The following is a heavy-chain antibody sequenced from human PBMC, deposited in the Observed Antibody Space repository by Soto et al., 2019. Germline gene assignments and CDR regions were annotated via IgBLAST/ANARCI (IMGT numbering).Heavy chain of an antibody. V-gene: IGHV3-30*03. CDR2: ISYDGSKK. CDR1: GFTLSSYG. D-gene: IGHD3-10*01. J-gene: IGHJ5*02. Sequence: PGESLKISCAVSGFTLSSYGIHWVRQAPGKGLEWVALISYDGSKKYYADSVKGRFTISRDNSKNTLYLQMDSLRAEDTAVYYCAREGNVLLWFGELPWFDPWGQGTLVTVSS. CDR3: AREGNVLLWFGELPWFDP.